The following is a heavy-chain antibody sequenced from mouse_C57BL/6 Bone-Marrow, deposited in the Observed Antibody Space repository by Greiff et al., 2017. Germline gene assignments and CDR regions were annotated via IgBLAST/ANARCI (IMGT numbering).Heavy chain of an antibody. V-gene: IGHV1-81*01. J-gene: IGHJ3*01. CDR1: GYTFTSYG. Sequence: QVQLKESGAELARPGASVKLSCKASGYTFTSYGISWVKQRTGQGLEWIGEIYPRSGNTYYNEKFKGKATLTADKSSSTAYMELRSLTSEDSAVYFWARQEDIDYYGSPFAYWGQGTLVTVSA. CDR3: ARQEDIDYYGSPFAY. D-gene: IGHD1-1*01. CDR2: IYPRSGNT.